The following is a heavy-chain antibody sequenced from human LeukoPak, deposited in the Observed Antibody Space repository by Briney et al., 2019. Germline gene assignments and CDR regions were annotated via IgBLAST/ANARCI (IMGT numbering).Heavy chain of an antibody. J-gene: IGHJ6*02. D-gene: IGHD2-2*01. CDR1: GYTLTELS. CDR3: ANLLLEIAVGSGVHGRDV. CDR2: FDPADGET. Sequence: GASVKVSCKVSGYTLTELSMHWVRQAPGKGLEWMGGFDPADGETIYAQKFQGRVSMTEDTSTDTAYMELSSLRSEDTAVYYSANLLLEIAVGSGVHGRDVWGQGTTVTVSS. V-gene: IGHV1-24*01.